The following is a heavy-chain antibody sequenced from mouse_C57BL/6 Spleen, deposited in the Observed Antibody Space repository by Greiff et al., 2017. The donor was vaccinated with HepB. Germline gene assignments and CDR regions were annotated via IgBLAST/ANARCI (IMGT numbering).Heavy chain of an antibody. CDR2: ISSGGDYI. D-gene: IGHD4-1*01. Sequence: EVKLVESGEGLVKPGGSLKLSCAASGFTFSSYAMSWVRQTPEKRLEWVAYISSGGDYIYYADTVKGRFTISRDNARNTLYLQMSSLKSEDTAMYYCTREKTGTYAMDYWGQGTSVTVSS. CDR1: GFTFSSYA. V-gene: IGHV5-9-1*02. J-gene: IGHJ4*01. CDR3: TREKTGTYAMDY.